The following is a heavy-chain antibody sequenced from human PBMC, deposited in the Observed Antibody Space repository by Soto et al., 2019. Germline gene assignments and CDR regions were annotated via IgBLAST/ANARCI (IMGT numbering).Heavy chain of an antibody. Sequence: GGSLRLSCAASGVTFSSYEMNWVRQAPGKGLEWISYISSSGSTIYYADSVKGRFTISRDNAKNSLYLQMNSLRAEDTAVYYCARESPRIFGWGQGTLVTVSS. V-gene: IGHV3-48*03. D-gene: IGHD3-10*01. CDR1: GVTFSSYE. J-gene: IGHJ4*02. CDR3: ARESPRIFG. CDR2: ISSSGSTI.